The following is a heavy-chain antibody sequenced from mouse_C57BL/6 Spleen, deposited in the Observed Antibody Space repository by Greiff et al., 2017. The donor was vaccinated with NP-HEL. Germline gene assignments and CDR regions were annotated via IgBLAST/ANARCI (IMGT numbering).Heavy chain of an antibody. CDR3: ARQLYDYDERGYAMDY. CDR1: GFTFSDYY. CDR2: ISNGGGST. D-gene: IGHD2-4*01. Sequence: DVMLVESGGGLVQPGGSLKLSCAASGFTFSDYYMYWVRQTPEKRLEWVAYISNGGGSTYYLDTVKGRFTISRDNAKNTLYLQMSRLKSEDTAMYYCARQLYDYDERGYAMDYWGQGTSVTVSS. V-gene: IGHV5-12*01. J-gene: IGHJ4*01.